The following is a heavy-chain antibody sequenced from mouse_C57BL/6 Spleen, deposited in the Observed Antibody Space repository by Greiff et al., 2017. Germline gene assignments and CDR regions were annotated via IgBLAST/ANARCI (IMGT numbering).Heavy chain of an antibody. V-gene: IGHV2-5*01. D-gene: IGHD2-3*01. CDR1: GFSLTSYG. CDR3: AKTDDGYYVQFAY. Sequence: VQVVESGPGLVQPSQSLSITCTVSGFSLTSYGVHWVRQSPGKGLEWLGVIWRGGSTDYNAAFMSRLSITKDNSKSQVFFKMNSLQADDTAIYYCAKTDDGYYVQFAYWGQGTLVTVSA. J-gene: IGHJ3*01. CDR2: IWRGGST.